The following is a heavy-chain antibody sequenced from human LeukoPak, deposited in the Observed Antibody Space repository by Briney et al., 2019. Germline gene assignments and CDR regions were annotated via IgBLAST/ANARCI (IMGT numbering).Heavy chain of an antibody. J-gene: IGHJ6*03. CDR2: MYAGGST. V-gene: IGHV3-53*01. Sequence: GGSLRLSCAASGFIVSSNYMSWVRQAPGKGLEWVSVMYAGGSTYYADSVKGRFTISRDKSKNTLYLQMNSLRADDTAVYYCARGREYAHRFYYYYYYMDVWGKGTTVTVSS. CDR1: GFIVSSNY. CDR3: ARGREYAHRFYYYYYYMDV. D-gene: IGHD2/OR15-2a*01.